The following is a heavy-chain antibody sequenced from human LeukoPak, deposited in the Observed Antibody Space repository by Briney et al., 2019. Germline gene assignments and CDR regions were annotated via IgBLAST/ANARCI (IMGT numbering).Heavy chain of an antibody. J-gene: IGHJ4*02. V-gene: IGHV4-30-2*01. CDR3: ARGLGKAVVGATYVY. CDR1: GGSISSGGYS. Sequence: KPSETLSLTCAVSGGSISSGGYSWSWIRQPPGKGLEWIGYIYHSGSTYYNPSLKSRVTISVDRSKNQFSLKLSSVTAADTAVYYCARGLGKAVVGATYVYWGQGTLVTVSS. D-gene: IGHD1-26*01. CDR2: IYHSGST.